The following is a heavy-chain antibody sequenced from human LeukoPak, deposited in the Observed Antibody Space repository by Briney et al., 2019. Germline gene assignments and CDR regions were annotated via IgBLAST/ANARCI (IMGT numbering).Heavy chain of an antibody. CDR2: IYYSGST. D-gene: IGHD4-17*01. CDR3: ARSYGDYVFWFDP. V-gene: IGHV4-59*11. CDR1: GGSISSHY. J-gene: IGHJ5*02. Sequence: SETLSLTCTVSGGSISSHYWSWIRQPPGKGLEWIGYIYYSGSTNYNPSLKSRVTISVDTSKNQFSLKLSSVTAADTAVYYCARSYGDYVFWFDPWGQGTLVTVSS.